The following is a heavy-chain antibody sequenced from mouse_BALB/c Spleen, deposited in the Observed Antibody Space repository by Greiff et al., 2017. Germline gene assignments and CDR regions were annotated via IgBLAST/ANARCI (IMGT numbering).Heavy chain of an antibody. CDR3: ARLGNFYFDY. Sequence: EVKLMESGGGLVQPGGSLKLSCAASGFTFSSYTMSWVRQTPEKRLEWVAYISNGGGSTYYPDTVKGRFTISRDNAKNTLYLQMSSLKSEDTAMYYCARLGNFYFDYWGQGTTLTVSS. CDR2: ISNGGGST. CDR1: GFTFSSYT. J-gene: IGHJ2*01. V-gene: IGHV5-12-2*01. D-gene: IGHD2-1*01.